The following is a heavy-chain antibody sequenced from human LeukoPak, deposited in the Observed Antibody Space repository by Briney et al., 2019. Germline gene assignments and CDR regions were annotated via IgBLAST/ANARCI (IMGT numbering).Heavy chain of an antibody. CDR2: ISNNGGYT. D-gene: IGHD2-15*01. V-gene: IGHV3-23*01. CDR1: GFTVSNNR. CDR3: AKQLGYCSDGSCYFPY. Sequence: GGSLRLACAASGFTVSNNRLSWVRQAPGKGLEWVSAISNNGGYTYYADSVQGRFTISRDNSKSTLCLQINSLRAEDTAVYYCAKQLGYCSDGSCYFPYWGQGTLVTVSS. J-gene: IGHJ4*02.